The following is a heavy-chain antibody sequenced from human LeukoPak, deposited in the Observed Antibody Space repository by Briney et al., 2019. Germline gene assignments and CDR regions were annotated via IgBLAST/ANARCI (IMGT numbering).Heavy chain of an antibody. CDR1: GGSISSSSYY. Sequence: PSETLSLTCTVSGGSISSSSYYWGWIRQPPGKGLEWIGSIYYSGSTYYNPSLKSRVIISVDTSKNQFSLKLSSVTAADTAVYYCARIQLWFVDYWGQGTLVTVSS. J-gene: IGHJ4*02. D-gene: IGHD5-18*01. CDR2: IYYSGST. CDR3: ARIQLWFVDY. V-gene: IGHV4-39*07.